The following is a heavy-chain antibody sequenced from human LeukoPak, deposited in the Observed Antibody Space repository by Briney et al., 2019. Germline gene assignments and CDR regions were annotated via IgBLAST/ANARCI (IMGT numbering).Heavy chain of an antibody. J-gene: IGHJ1*01. D-gene: IGHD2-15*01. CDR2: IYSGGNT. V-gene: IGHV3-53*01. CDR3: ARDGCTGGSRGGCPWYFQH. Sequence: PGGSLRLSCAASGFTVSSNYMSWVRQAPGKGLEWVSVIYSGGNTYYADSVKGRFTISRDNSKNTLYLQMNSLRAEDTAVYYCARDGCTGGSRGGCPWYFQHWGQGTLVTVSS. CDR1: GFTVSSNY.